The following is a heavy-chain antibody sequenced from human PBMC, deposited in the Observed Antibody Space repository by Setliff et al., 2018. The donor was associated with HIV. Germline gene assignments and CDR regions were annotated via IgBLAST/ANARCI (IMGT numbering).Heavy chain of an antibody. V-gene: IGHV4-38-2*01. Sequence: PSETLSLTCAVSGYSISSGCYWGWIRQPPGKGLEWIGSMYHTGSTYYSPSLNSRFTISVDTSKNQFSLTLSSVTAADTAMYYCATYAGNGGGKGYWGQGTLVTVSS. D-gene: IGHD2-21*01. CDR2: MYHTGST. CDR3: ATYAGNGGGKGY. J-gene: IGHJ4*02. CDR1: GYSISSGCY.